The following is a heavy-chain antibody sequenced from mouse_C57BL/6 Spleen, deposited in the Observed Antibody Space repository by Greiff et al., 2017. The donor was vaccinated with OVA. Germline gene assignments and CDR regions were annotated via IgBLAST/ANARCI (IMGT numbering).Heavy chain of an antibody. V-gene: IGHV1-55*01. CDR1: GYTFTSYW. Sequence: QVQLQQPGAELVKPGASVKMSCKASGYTFTSYWLNWVKQRPGQGLEWIGDIYPGSGSTNYNEKFKGKATLTVDKSSSTAYMQLSSLTSEDSAVEYCEGGRRGQRRFAYWGQGTLVTVSA. D-gene: IGHD2-12*01. J-gene: IGHJ3*01. CDR3: EGGRRGQRRFAY. CDR2: IYPGSGST.